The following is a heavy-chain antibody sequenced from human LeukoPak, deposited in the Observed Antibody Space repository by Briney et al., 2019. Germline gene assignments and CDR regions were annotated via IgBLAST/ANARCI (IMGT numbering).Heavy chain of an antibody. CDR3: VKEGWIQLDGMDV. V-gene: IGHV3-64D*06. Sequence: GGSLRLSCSASGFTFSSYAMHWVRQAPGKGLEYVSAISSNGGSTYYADSVKGRFTISRDNSKNTLYLQMSSLRAEHTAVYYCVKEGWIQLDGMDVWGQGTTVTVSS. CDR2: ISSNGGST. J-gene: IGHJ6*02. D-gene: IGHD5-18*01. CDR1: GFTFSSYA.